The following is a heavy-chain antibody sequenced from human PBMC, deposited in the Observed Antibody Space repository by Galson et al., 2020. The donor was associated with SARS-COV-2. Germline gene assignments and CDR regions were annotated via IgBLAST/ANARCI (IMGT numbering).Heavy chain of an antibody. V-gene: IGHV3-23*01. Sequence: GSLRLSCAASGFTFSSYAMSWVRQAPGKGLEWVSAISGSGGSTYYADSVKGRFTISRDNSKNTLYLQMNSLRAEDTAVYYCAKVKVWVGIAAFPWFDPWGQGTLVTVSS. D-gene: IGHD6-13*01. CDR2: ISGSGGST. CDR1: GFTFSSYA. J-gene: IGHJ5*02. CDR3: AKVKVWVGIAAFPWFDP.